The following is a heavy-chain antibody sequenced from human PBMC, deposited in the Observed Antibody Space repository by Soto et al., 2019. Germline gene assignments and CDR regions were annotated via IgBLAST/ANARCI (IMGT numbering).Heavy chain of an antibody. D-gene: IGHD4-17*01. V-gene: IGHV6-1*01. CDR3: ARDSPGYGDYVLFDS. Sequence: PSQTLSLTCAISGDSVSSNSVAWNWIRQSPSRGLEWLGRTYYRSKWYSDYEVSVKSRITISPDTSKNQFSLQLNSVTPEDTAVYYCARDSPGYGDYVLFDSWGQGTLVTVSS. CDR2: TYYRSKWYS. J-gene: IGHJ4*02. CDR1: GDSVSSNSVA.